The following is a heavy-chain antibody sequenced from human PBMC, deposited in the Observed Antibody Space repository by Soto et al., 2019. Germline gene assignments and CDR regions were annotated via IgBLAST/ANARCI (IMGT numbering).Heavy chain of an antibody. D-gene: IGHD6-19*01. CDR3: AKGSSSRIAVAGIFDY. CDR1: GFTFSSYA. J-gene: IGHJ4*02. CDR2: ISGSGGST. V-gene: IGHV3-23*01. Sequence: VGSLRLSCAASGFTFSSYAMSWVRQAPGKGLEWVSAISGSGGSTYYADSVRGRFTISRDNSKNTLYLQMNSLRAEDTAVYYCAKGSSSRIAVAGIFDYWGQGTLVTVSS.